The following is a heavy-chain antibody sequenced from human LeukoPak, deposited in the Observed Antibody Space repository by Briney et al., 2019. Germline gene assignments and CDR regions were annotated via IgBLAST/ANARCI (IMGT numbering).Heavy chain of an antibody. CDR3: AKDFAVVTTSDY. Sequence: GGSLRLSCAASGFTFSSYGMHWVRQAPGKGLEWVAFIRYDGSNKYCADSVKGRFTISRDNSKNTLYLQMNSLRAEDTAVYYCAKDFAVVTTSDYWGQGTLVTVSS. V-gene: IGHV3-30*02. J-gene: IGHJ4*02. D-gene: IGHD4-23*01. CDR2: IRYDGSNK. CDR1: GFTFSSYG.